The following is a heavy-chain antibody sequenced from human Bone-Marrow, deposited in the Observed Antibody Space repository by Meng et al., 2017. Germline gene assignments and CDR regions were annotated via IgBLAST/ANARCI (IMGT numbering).Heavy chain of an antibody. CDR2: INHSGST. J-gene: IGHJ4*02. D-gene: IGHD6-13*01. CDR3: ARGARVAGTDY. CDR1: GGSFSGYY. V-gene: IGHV4-34*01. Sequence: QVQLPQGGAGLLEPSETLSPASAVFGGSFSGYYWSWIRQPPGKGLEWIGEINHSGSTYYNPSLKRRVTISVDTYKNQFSLKLSSVTAADTAVYYCARGARVAGTDYWGQGTLVTVSS.